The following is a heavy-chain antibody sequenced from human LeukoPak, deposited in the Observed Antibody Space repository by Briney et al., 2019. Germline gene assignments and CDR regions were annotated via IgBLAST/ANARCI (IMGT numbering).Heavy chain of an antibody. Sequence: GGSLRLSCEASGFTFSSYAMSWVRQAPGKELEWVSAISASGGGTYYADSVKGRFTISRDNSKNTLYLQMNSLRAEDTAVYYCTTETPASFDYWGQGTLVTVSS. J-gene: IGHJ4*02. D-gene: IGHD2-15*01. CDR3: TTETPASFDY. V-gene: IGHV3-23*01. CDR1: GFTFSSYA. CDR2: ISASGGGT.